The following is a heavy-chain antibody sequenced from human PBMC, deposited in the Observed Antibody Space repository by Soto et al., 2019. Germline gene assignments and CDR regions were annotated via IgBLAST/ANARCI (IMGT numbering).Heavy chain of an antibody. D-gene: IGHD2-2*01. J-gene: IGHJ6*02. Sequence: SETLSLTCTVSGGSISSGDYYWSWIRQPPGKGLEWIGYIYYSGSTYYNPSLKSRVTISVDTSKNQFSLKLSSVTAADTAVYYCARDTKIYCSSTSCYFLGMDVWGQGTTVTVSS. CDR2: IYYSGST. CDR3: ARDTKIYCSSTSCYFLGMDV. CDR1: GGSISSGDYY. V-gene: IGHV4-30-4*01.